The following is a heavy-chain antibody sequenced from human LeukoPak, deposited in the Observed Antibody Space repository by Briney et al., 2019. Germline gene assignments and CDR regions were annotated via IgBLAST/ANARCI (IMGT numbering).Heavy chain of an antibody. CDR2: IYTSGST. CDR1: GGSISSYY. J-gene: IGHJ6*03. D-gene: IGHD4-23*01. CDR3: ARVTVVKGSSDYYYYMDV. V-gene: IGHV4-4*07. Sequence: SETLSLTCTVSGGSISSYYWSWIRQPAGKGLEWIGRIYTSGSTNYNPSLKSRVTMSVDTSKNQFSLKLSSVTAADTAVYYCARVTVVKGSSDYYYYMDVWGKGTTVTVSS.